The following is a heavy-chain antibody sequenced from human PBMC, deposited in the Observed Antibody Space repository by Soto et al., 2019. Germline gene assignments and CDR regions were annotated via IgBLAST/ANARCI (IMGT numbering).Heavy chain of an antibody. CDR2: IIPIFSTA. Sequence: QVQLVQSGAEVQKPGSSVQVSCKASGGTFSSYAISWVRQAPGQGLEWMGGIIPIFSTANYAQKFQGRVTITADESRSTADMELSRLKSEDTAVYYCACSSPFKSPKCCYSIDVWGQGTTVTVPS. CDR1: GGTFSSYA. J-gene: IGHJ6*02. CDR3: ACSSPFKSPKCCYSIDV. V-gene: IGHV1-69*01. D-gene: IGHD2-2*01.